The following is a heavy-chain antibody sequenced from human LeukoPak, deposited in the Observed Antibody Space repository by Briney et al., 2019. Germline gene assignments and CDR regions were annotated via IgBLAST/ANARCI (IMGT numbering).Heavy chain of an antibody. J-gene: IGHJ4*02. CDR2: ISSSSSYI. CDR1: GFTFISYA. D-gene: IGHD3-22*01. V-gene: IGHV3-21*01. CDR3: ARDYYDSSGYYPYFDY. Sequence: PGTSLRLSCAASGFTFISYAIHWVRQAPGKGLEWVSSISSSSSYIYYADSVKGRFTISRDNAKNSLYLQMNSLRAEDTAVYYCARDYYDSSGYYPYFDYWGQGTLVTVSS.